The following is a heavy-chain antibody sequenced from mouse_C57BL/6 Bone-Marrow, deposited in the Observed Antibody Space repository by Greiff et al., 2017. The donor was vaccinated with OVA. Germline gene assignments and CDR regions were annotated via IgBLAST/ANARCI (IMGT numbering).Heavy chain of an antibody. CDR2: IDPSDSYT. CDR1: GYTFTSYW. Sequence: VQLQQPGAELVRPGTSVKLSCKASGYTFTSYWLHWVKQRPGPGLEWIGVIDPSDSYTNYNQKFKGKATLTVDTSSSTAYMQLSSLTSEDSAVYYCAREGIYYGNYVGFAYWGQGTLVTVSA. CDR3: AREGIYYGNYVGFAY. D-gene: IGHD2-1*01. J-gene: IGHJ3*01. V-gene: IGHV1-59*01.